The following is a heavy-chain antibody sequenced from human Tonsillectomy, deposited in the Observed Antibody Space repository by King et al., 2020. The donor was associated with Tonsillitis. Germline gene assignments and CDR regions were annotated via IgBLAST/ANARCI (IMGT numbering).Heavy chain of an antibody. CDR3: AIDLGDYYDSSGYFYY. D-gene: IGHD3-22*01. J-gene: IGHJ4*02. CDR1: GFTFSSYD. V-gene: IGHV3-30*03. Sequence: VQLVESGGGVVQPGRSLRLSCAASGFTFSSYDMHWVRQAPGKGLEWVAVISFDGNNKYYEDSVKGRFTISRDNSRNTLYLRMNSLTAEDTAVYYCAIDLGDYYDSSGYFYYWGQGTLVTVSS. CDR2: ISFDGNNK.